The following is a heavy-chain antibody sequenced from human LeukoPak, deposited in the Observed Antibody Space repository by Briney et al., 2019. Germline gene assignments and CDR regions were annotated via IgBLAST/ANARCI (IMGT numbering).Heavy chain of an antibody. CDR2: IKEDGSEK. D-gene: IGHD4-17*01. CDR3: ARDSGLTTVTTYWDN. V-gene: IGHV3-7*05. CDR1: GFTSSTYW. J-gene: IGHJ4*02. Sequence: AGGSLRLSCGASGFTSSTYWMSWVRQAPRKGLEWVANIKEDGSEKYYVDSVKGRFTISRDNAKNSVYLQMNSLRAEDTAVYYCARDSGLTTVTTYWDNWGQGTLVTVSS.